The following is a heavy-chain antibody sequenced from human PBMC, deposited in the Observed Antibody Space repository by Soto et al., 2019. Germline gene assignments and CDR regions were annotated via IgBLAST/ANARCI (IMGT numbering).Heavy chain of an antibody. CDR3: ARSGPPEGY. CDR2: ISAYNGNT. D-gene: IGHD3-10*01. Sequence: QVQLVQSAAEVKKPGASVKFSCNASGYTFTSYAISWVRQAPGQGLEGMGWISAYNGNTNYAQKLQGRVTMTPDTSTTTAYMELRPLRSAATAVYYCARSGPPEGYWGQGTLVTVSS. CDR1: GYTFTSYA. J-gene: IGHJ4*02. V-gene: IGHV1-18*01.